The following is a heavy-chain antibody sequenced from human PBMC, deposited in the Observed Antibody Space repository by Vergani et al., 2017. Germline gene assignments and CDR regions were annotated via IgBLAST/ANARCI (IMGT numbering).Heavy chain of an antibody. CDR3: ARGRVRVATLRYNWFDP. CDR1: GGSFSGYY. CDR2: INHSGST. J-gene: IGHJ5*02. Sequence: QVQLHQWGAGLLKPSETLSLTCAVYGGSFSGYYWSWIRQPPGKGLEWIGEINHSGSTNYNPSLKSRVTISVDTSKNQFSLKLSSVTAADTAVYYCARGRVRVATLRYNWFDPWGQGTLVTVSS. V-gene: IGHV4-34*01. D-gene: IGHD5-12*01.